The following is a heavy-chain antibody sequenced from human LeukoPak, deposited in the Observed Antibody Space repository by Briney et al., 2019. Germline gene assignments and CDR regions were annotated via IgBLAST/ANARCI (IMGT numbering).Heavy chain of an antibody. D-gene: IGHD3-9*01. V-gene: IGHV1-69*04. CDR1: GGTFSSYA. CDR3: AEARILTGYYNLDY. Sequence: ASVKVSCKASGGTFSSYAISWVRQAPGQGLEWTGRIIPILGIANYAQKFQGRVTITADKSTSTAYMELSSLRSEDTAVYYCAEARILTGYYNLDYWGQGTLVTVSS. CDR2: IIPILGIA. J-gene: IGHJ4*02.